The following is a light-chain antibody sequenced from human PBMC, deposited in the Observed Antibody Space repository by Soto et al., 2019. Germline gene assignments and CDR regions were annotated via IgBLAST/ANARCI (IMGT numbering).Light chain of an antibody. V-gene: IGLV2-11*01. CDR3: CSFAGSYTYV. J-gene: IGLJ1*01. CDR2: DVS. CDR1: NSVVGGYNY. Sequence: QSVLTQPCSVSGSPGQSVTISCTGTNSVVGGYNYVSWYQQHPGKAPKLMIYDVSKRPSGVPDRLSGSKSANTASLTISGLQAEDEADYYCCSFAGSYTYVFGTGTKVTVL.